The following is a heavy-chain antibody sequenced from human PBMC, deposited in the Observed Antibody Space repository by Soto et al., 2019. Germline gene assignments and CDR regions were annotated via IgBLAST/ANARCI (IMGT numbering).Heavy chain of an antibody. CDR2: ISHSGSYI. J-gene: IGHJ3*02. V-gene: IGHV3-21*01. CDR1: GFSFGDYI. D-gene: IGHD4-17*01. Sequence: AQLVESGGSLVKPGVSLRLSCAASGFSFGDYIMNWVRQAPGRGLEWVASISHSGSYIFYADSVKGRFTISRDNSRDSLYLQMNSLRVDDTAIYYCASPRDYCVTTSNCFIAFDIWGQGTRVTVSS. CDR3: ASPRDYCVTTSNCFIAFDI.